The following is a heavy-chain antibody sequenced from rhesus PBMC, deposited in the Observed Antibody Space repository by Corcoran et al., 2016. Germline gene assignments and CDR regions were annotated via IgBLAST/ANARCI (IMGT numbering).Heavy chain of an antibody. CDR1: GFTFSNYW. CDR3: TRDSSGWDDFDY. J-gene: IGHJ4*01. D-gene: IGHD6-31*01. CDR2: IKNKADGGTA. Sequence: EVQLVESGGGLVQPGGSLRLSCAASGFTFSNYWMSWVGKAPGKGQEWVGFIKNKADGGTAAYAESVKGRFTISKDDSKNTLYLQMNSLKTEDTAVYYCTRDSSGWDDFDYWGQGVLVTVSS. V-gene: IGHV3S11*01.